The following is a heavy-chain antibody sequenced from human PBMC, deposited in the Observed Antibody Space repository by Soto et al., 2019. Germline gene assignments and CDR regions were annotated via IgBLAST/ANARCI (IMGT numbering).Heavy chain of an antibody. D-gene: IGHD4-17*01. CDR3: ARTSVTAMDFNH. V-gene: IGHV4-30-4*01. Sequence: SETLSLTCTVSGGSVSSGDFYWSWIRQPPGKGLEWIGYIYYSGSTYYNPSLKSRVIISVDTSKNQFSLKVDSVTAADTAVYYCARTSVTAMDFNHWGQGALVTVSS. J-gene: IGHJ4*02. CDR2: IYYSGST. CDR1: GGSVSSGDFY.